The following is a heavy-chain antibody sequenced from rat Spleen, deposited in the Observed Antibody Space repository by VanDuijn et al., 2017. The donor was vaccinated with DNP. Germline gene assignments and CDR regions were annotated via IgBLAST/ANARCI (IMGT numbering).Heavy chain of an antibody. J-gene: IGHJ1*01. CDR1: GSSIISNY. Sequence: EVQLQESGPGLVKPSQSLSLTCSVTGSSIISNYWAWIRKFPGNKMEWTGYISYSGSTSYNPSLKSRISITRDTSKNQFFLQLNSVTTEDTATYYCARGVSSYYGYNSYWYFDFWGPGTVVTVSS. D-gene: IGHD1-9*01. V-gene: IGHV3-1*01. CDR3: ARGVSSYYGYNSYWYFDF. CDR2: ISYSGST.